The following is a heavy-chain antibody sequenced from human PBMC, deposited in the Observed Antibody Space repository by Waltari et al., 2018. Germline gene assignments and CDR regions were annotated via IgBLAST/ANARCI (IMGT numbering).Heavy chain of an antibody. CDR1: GFTFSSYA. Sequence: EVQLLESGGGLVQPGGSLRLSCAASGFTFSSYAMRWVRQAPGKGLEWVSAISGSGGSTYYADSVRGRFTISRDNSKNTLYLQMNSLRAEDTAVYYCAKEGSYEYYYYGMDVWGQGTTVTVSS. J-gene: IGHJ6*02. V-gene: IGHV3-23*01. CDR3: AKEGSYEYYYYGMDV. CDR2: ISGSGGST. D-gene: IGHD5-12*01.